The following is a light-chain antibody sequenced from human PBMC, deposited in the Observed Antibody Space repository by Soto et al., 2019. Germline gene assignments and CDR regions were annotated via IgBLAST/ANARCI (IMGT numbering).Light chain of an antibody. CDR3: QQYNDWPLT. Sequence: EVVMTQSPATLSVSPGERATLSCRASQSVSTKLAWYQQKPGQGPRLLIYGASTRATGIPARFSGSGSGTEFTLTISSLQSEGCAVYYCQQYNDWPLTFGGGTRVEIK. CDR1: QSVSTK. CDR2: GAS. V-gene: IGKV3-15*01. J-gene: IGKJ4*01.